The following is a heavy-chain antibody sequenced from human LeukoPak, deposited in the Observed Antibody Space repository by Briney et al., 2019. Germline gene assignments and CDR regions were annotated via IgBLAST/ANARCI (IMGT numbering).Heavy chain of an antibody. Sequence: GGSLRLSCAASGFTFSSYSMNWVRQAPGKGLEWVSSISSSSSYIYYADSVKGRFTISRDNAKNSLYLQMNSLRAEDTAVYYCARESATEYYFDYWGRGTLVTVSS. CDR3: ARESATEYYFDY. D-gene: IGHD1-26*01. CDR1: GFTFSSYS. V-gene: IGHV3-21*01. CDR2: ISSSSSYI. J-gene: IGHJ4*02.